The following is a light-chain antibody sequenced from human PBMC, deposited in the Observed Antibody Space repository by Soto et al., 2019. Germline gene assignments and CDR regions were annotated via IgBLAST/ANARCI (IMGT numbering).Light chain of an antibody. CDR1: SSNIGAGYD. CDR3: QSYDNSLSGTL. V-gene: IGLV1-40*01. Sequence: QAVVTQPPSVSGAPGQRVTISCTGSSSNIGAGYDVHWYQQLPGTAPQLLIYGNINRPSGVPDRISGSKSGTSASLDITGLQAEDEADYYCQSYDNSLSGTLFGGGTKLTVL. J-gene: IGLJ2*01. CDR2: GNI.